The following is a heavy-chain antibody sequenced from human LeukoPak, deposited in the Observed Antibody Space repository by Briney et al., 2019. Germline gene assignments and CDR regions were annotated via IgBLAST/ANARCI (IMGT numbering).Heavy chain of an antibody. V-gene: IGHV3-64D*06. CDR3: VTTRSSSWPPFGP. CDR2: ISSNGGST. D-gene: IGHD2-2*01. J-gene: IGHJ5*02. Sequence: GGSLRLSCSASGFTFSSYAMRWVRQAPGKGLEYVSAISSNGGSTYYADSVKGRFTISRDNSKNTLYLQMSSLRAEDTAVYYCVTTRSSSWPPFGPWGQGTLVTVSS. CDR1: GFTFSSYA.